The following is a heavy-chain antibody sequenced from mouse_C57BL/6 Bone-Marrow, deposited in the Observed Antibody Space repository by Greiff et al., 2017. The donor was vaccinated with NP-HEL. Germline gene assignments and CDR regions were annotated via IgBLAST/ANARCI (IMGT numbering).Heavy chain of an antibody. V-gene: IGHV14-4*01. CDR2: IDPENGDT. J-gene: IGHJ2*01. CDR1: GFNIKDDY. D-gene: IGHD1-1*01. CDR3: TPTVVAPLDY. Sequence: EVQLQQSGAELVRPGASVKLSCTASGFNIKDDYMHWVKQRPEQGLEWIGWIDPENGDTEYASKFQGTATITADTSSNTAYLPLSSLTSEDTAVYYCTPTVVAPLDYWGQGTTLTVSS.